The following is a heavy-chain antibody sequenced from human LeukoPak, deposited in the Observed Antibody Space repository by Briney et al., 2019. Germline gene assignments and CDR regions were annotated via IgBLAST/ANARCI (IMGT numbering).Heavy chain of an antibody. CDR1: GGSISSYY. CDR2: IYYSGST. Sequence: SETLSLTCTVSGGSISSYYWSWIRQPPGKGLEWIGYIYYSGSTNYNPSLKSRVTISVDTSKNQFSLKLSSVTAADTAVYYCTRHGLPPLWFGESLLSSYFDYWGQGTLVTVSS. CDR3: TRHGLPPLWFGESLLSSYFDY. D-gene: IGHD3-10*01. J-gene: IGHJ4*02. V-gene: IGHV4-59*08.